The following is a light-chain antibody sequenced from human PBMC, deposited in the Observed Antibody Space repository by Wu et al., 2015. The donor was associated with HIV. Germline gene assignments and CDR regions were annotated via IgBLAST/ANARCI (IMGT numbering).Light chain of an antibody. Sequence: EVVLTQSPGTLSLSPGERATLSCRASQSVSSNYLAWYQQKSGQAPRLLIYGASSRASGIPDRFSGSGSGTDFTLTISRLEPEDFAVYYCQQCGTSPKTFGQGTKVEMK. CDR2: GAS. V-gene: IGKV3-20*01. J-gene: IGKJ1*01. CDR1: QSVSSNY. CDR3: QQCGTSPKT.